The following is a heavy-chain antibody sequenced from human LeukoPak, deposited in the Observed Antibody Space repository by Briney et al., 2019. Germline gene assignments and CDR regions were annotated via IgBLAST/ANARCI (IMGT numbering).Heavy chain of an antibody. CDR2: IYYSGNT. CDR3: ARVRGPDGWFAP. V-gene: IGHV4-39*01. J-gene: IGHJ5*02. CDR1: GGSIDRSSYY. Sequence: PSETLSLTCTVSGGSIDRSSYYWGWIRQPPGKGLEWIGSIYYSGNTYYNSSLKSRITISVNTTKNQVALKLSSVTAADTAVYCCARVRGPDGWFAPWGQRTLVSVSS.